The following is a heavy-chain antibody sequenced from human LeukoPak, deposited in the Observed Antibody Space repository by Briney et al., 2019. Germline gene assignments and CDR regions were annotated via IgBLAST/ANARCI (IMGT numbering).Heavy chain of an antibody. Sequence: ASVKVSCKASGYTFTSYGISWVRQGPGQGLEWMGWISAYNGNTNYAQKLQGRVTMTTDTSTSTAYMELRSLRSDDTAVYYCARDLGKLEPQYYFDYWGQGTLVTVSS. D-gene: IGHD1-1*01. CDR2: ISAYNGNT. CDR3: ARDLGKLEPQYYFDY. CDR1: GYTFTSYG. J-gene: IGHJ4*02. V-gene: IGHV1-18*01.